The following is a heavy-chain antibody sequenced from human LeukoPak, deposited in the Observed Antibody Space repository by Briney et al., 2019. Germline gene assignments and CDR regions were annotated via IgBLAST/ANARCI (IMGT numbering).Heavy chain of an antibody. J-gene: IGHJ4*02. CDR3: AKDWHDTSGYYYRTALFDY. CDR2: ISYDGSNK. Sequence: PGRSLRLSCAASGFTFSSYGMHWVRQAPGKGLEWVAVISYDGSNKYYADSVKGRFTISRDNSKNTLYLQMNSLRAEDTAVYYCAKDWHDTSGYYYRTALFDYWGQGTLVTVSS. D-gene: IGHD3-22*01. CDR1: GFTFSSYG. V-gene: IGHV3-30*18.